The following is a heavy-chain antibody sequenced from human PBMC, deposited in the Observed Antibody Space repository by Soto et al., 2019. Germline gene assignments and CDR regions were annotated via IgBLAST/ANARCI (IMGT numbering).Heavy chain of an antibody. J-gene: IGHJ4*02. Sequence: QVQLVESGGGVVQPGRSLRLSCAASGFTFSSYGMHWVRQAPGKGLEWVAVISYDGSNKYYADSVKGRFTISRDNSKNPVYLQMNSLRAEDTAVYYCAKDRRKVVVAAPFDYWGQGTLVTVSS. CDR3: AKDRRKVVVAAPFDY. CDR1: GFTFSSYG. D-gene: IGHD2-15*01. CDR2: ISYDGSNK. V-gene: IGHV3-30*18.